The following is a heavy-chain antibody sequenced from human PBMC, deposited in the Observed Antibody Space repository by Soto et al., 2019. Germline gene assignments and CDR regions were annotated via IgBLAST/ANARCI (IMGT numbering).Heavy chain of an antibody. D-gene: IGHD1-7*01. Sequence: NLSETLSLTCTVSGGSISSYYWSWIRQPPGKGLEWIGYIYYSGSTNYNPSLKSRVTISVDTSKNQFSLKLSSVTAADTAVYYCARNYCQAFDIWGQGTMVTVSS. CDR1: GGSISSYY. CDR2: IYYSGST. J-gene: IGHJ3*02. CDR3: ARNYCQAFDI. V-gene: IGHV4-59*01.